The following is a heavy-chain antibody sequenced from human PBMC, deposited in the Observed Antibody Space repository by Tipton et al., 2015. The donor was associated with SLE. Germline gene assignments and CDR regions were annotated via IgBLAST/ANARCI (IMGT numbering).Heavy chain of an antibody. J-gene: IGHJ6*03. CDR3: ARDQPLRKGRGDYMDV. V-gene: IGHV3-7*01. Sequence: SLRLSCVTSGFDFSMFWMIWARQAPGKGLDWVAIMKQDGSEFYYVDSVKGRFTISRDISKNTLYLEMNSLRDEDTAVYFCARDQPLRKGRGDYMDVWGKGTTVTVSS. CDR1: GFDFSMFW. CDR2: MKQDGSEF.